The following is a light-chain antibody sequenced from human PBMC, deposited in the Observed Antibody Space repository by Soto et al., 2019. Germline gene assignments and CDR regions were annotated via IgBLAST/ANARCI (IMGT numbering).Light chain of an antibody. CDR1: SSNIGNNY. CDR2: DNN. J-gene: IGLJ3*02. V-gene: IGLV1-51*01. CDR3: ATWDSSLSAWL. Sequence: QSVLTQPPSLSAAPGQTVTISCSGGSSNIGNNYVSWYRQVAGTTPKLLIFDNNKRPSGIPDRFSGSKSGTSATLGIAGLQTGDAADYYCATWDSSLSAWLFGGGTQLTVL.